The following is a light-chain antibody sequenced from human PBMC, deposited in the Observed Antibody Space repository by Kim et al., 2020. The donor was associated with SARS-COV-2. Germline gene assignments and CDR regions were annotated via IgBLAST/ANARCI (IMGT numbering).Light chain of an antibody. CDR3: TAWDSSLSAWV. CDR2: RNN. J-gene: IGLJ3*02. CDR1: SSNVGNEG. Sequence: RQTATLTWTGSSSNVGNEGAAWLQQHQGHPPKLLSYRNNNRPSGISERLSASRSGNTASLTISGLQPEDEADYYCTAWDSSLSAWVFGGGTQLTVL. V-gene: IGLV10-54*01.